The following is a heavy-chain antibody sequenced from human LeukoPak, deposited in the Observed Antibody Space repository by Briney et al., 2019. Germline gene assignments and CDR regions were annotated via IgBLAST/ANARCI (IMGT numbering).Heavy chain of an antibody. CDR2: IIPIFGTA. CDR3: ARGTYSSSSPMDV. CDR1: GGTFSSYA. D-gene: IGHD6-6*01. Sequence: SVKVSCKASGGTFSSYAISWVRQAPGQGLEWMGGIIPIFGTANYAQKFQGRVTITADESTNTAYMELSSLRSEDTAVYYCARGTYSSSSPMDVWGQGTTVTVSS. V-gene: IGHV1-69*13. J-gene: IGHJ6*02.